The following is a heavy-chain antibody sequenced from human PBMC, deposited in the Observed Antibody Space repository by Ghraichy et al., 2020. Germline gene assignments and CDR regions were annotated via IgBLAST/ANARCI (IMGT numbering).Heavy chain of an antibody. D-gene: IGHD3-3*02. Sequence: GGSLRLSCAASGFTFSSYGMHWVRQAPGKGLEWVAVISYDGSNKYYADSVKGRFTIFRDNSKNTLYLQMNSLRAEDTAVYYCAKASFLEWLLVSYYYYGMDVWGQGTTVTVSS. CDR2: ISYDGSNK. J-gene: IGHJ6*02. V-gene: IGHV3-30*18. CDR1: GFTFSSYG. CDR3: AKASFLEWLLVSYYYYGMDV.